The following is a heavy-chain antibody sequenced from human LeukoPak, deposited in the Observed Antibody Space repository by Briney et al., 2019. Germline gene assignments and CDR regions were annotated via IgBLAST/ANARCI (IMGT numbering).Heavy chain of an antibody. CDR2: ISTSSIYI. D-gene: IGHD1-26*01. V-gene: IGHV3-21*01. J-gene: IGHJ4*02. CDR1: GFTFSRYS. Sequence: KAGGSLRLSCAASGFTFSRYSMNWVRQAPGKGLEWVSSISTSSIYIYYADSMKGRFTISRDNAKNSLYLQVNSLRAEDTAVYYCARDGWGSYYVRLGYWGQGTLVTVSS. CDR3: ARDGWGSYYVRLGY.